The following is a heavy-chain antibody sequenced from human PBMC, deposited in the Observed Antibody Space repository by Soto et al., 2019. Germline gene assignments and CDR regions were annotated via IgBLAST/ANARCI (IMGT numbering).Heavy chain of an antibody. CDR2: ISAYNGNT. Sequence: GASVKVSCKASGYTFTSYGISWVRQAPGQGLEWMGWISAYNGNTNYAQKLQGRVTMTTDTSTSTAYMELRSLRSDDTAVYYCARLQEIWDYYYGMDVWGQGTTVTVSS. J-gene: IGHJ6*02. V-gene: IGHV1-18*01. CDR3: ARLQEIWDYYYGMDV. CDR1: GYTFTSYG. D-gene: IGHD7-27*01.